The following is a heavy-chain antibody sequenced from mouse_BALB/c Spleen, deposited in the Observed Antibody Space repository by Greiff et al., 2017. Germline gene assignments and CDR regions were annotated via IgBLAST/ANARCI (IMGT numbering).Heavy chain of an antibody. CDR3: ARDIRLRFPYAMDY. D-gene: IGHD3-2*02. J-gene: IGHJ4*01. CDR2: IRNKANGYTT. CDR1: GFTFTDYY. Sequence: EVHLVESGGGLVQPGGSLRLSCATSGFTFTDYYMSWVRQPPGKALEWLGFIRNKANGYTTEYSASVKGRFTISRDNSQSILYLQMNTLRAEDSATYYCARDIRLRFPYAMDYWGQGTSVTVSS. V-gene: IGHV7-3*02.